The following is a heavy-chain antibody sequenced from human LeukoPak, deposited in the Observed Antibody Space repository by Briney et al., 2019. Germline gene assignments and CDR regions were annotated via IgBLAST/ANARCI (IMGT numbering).Heavy chain of an antibody. V-gene: IGHV4-30-2*01. CDR2: IYDSGST. CDR3: ARGQFQRDY. Sequence: PSETLSLTCAVFGGSISSDGYSWSWIRQPLGKGLEWIGYIYDSGSTYNNPSLKRRVTMSVDRSRNQYSLKLSSVTAADTAVYYCARGQFQRDYWGQGTLVTVSS. J-gene: IGHJ4*02. CDR1: GGSISSDGYS.